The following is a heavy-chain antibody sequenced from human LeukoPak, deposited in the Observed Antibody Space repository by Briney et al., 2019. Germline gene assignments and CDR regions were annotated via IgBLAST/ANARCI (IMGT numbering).Heavy chain of an antibody. Sequence: SLRLSCSASGFTFSNYGMHWVRQAPGKGLEWVAIISNDGSHKYYGDSVKGRFTISRDNSKNSLYLQMYSLRPEDTAVYYCAKDRGGRGYGVYHYWGQGTLVTVSS. V-gene: IGHV3-30*18. CDR3: AKDRGGRGYGVYHY. CDR1: GFTFSNYG. J-gene: IGHJ4*02. CDR2: ISNDGSHK. D-gene: IGHD4-17*01.